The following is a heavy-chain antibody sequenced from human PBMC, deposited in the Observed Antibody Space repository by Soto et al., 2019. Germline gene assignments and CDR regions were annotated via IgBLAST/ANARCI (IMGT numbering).Heavy chain of an antibody. Sequence: GGSLRLSCAASGFTVSSNYMSWVRQAPGKGLEWVSVIYSGGSTYYADSVKGRFTISRDNSKNTLYLQMNSLRAEDTAVYYCAREGVYCSGGSCYTGYFQHWGQGTLVTVSS. CDR2: IYSGGST. J-gene: IGHJ1*01. V-gene: IGHV3-66*01. CDR1: GFTVSSNY. CDR3: AREGVYCSGGSCYTGYFQH. D-gene: IGHD2-15*01.